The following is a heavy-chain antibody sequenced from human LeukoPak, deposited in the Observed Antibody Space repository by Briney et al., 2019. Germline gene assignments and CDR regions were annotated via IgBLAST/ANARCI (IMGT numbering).Heavy chain of an antibody. Sequence: SETLSLTCTVSGGSISSYYWSWIRQPPGKGLEWIGYIYYSGSTNYNPSLKSRVTISVDTSKNQFSLKLSSVTAADTAVYYCARGLYYDRRLDYWGQGTLVTVSS. CDR1: GGSISSYY. J-gene: IGHJ4*02. D-gene: IGHD3-22*01. CDR3: ARGLYYDRRLDY. V-gene: IGHV4-59*01. CDR2: IYYSGST.